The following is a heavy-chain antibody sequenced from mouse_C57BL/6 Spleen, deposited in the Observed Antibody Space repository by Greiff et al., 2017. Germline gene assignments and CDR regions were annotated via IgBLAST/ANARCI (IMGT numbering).Heavy chain of an antibody. D-gene: IGHD1-1*01. J-gene: IGHJ2*01. CDR1: GYTFTSYW. CDR2: IHPNSGST. Sequence: QVQLQQPGAELVKPGASVKLSCKASGYTFTSYWMHWVKQRPGQGLEWIGMIHPNSGSTNYNEKFKSKATLTVDKSSSTAYMQLSILTSEASAVYYCAKAPPCGSSSYFDYWGQGTTLTVSS. V-gene: IGHV1-64*01. CDR3: AKAPPCGSSSYFDY.